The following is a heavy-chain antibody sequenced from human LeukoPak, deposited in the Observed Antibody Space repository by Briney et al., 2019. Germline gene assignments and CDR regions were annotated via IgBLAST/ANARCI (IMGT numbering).Heavy chain of an antibody. J-gene: IGHJ4*02. V-gene: IGHV3-48*03. CDR1: GFTFSSYE. Sequence: GGSLRLSCAASGFTFSSYEMNWVRQAPGKGLEWVSYISSSGSTIYYADFVKGRFTISRDNSKNTLYLQMRSLRVEDTAVYFCARDIYRYYFDYWGQGTLVTVSS. CDR3: ARDIYRYYFDY. D-gene: IGHD4-11*01. CDR2: ISSSGSTI.